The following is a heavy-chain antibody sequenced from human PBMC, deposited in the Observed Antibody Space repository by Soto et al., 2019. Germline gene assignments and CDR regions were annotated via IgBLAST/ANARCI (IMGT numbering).Heavy chain of an antibody. CDR2: IFSSGTT. V-gene: IGHV4-30-4*01. Sequence: PSETLSLTCTVSGDSISSGNKYWSWIRQPPGKGLEWIGYIFSSGTTYYNPSLKSQLTMSLDASQNQFSLKLNSLTDADTAVYFCARVPSPFDYYYAMDVWGQGTTVTVSS. CDR3: ARVPSPFDYYYAMDV. CDR1: GDSISSGNKY. J-gene: IGHJ6*02. D-gene: IGHD3-16*01.